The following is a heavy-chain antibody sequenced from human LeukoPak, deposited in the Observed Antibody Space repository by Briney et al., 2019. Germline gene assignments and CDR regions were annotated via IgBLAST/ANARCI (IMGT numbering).Heavy chain of an antibody. CDR2: IIPIFGTA. J-gene: IGHJ4*02. V-gene: IGHV1-69*13. CDR3: AREDGSGSYYFDY. Sequence: SVKVSCKASGGTFSSYAISWVRQAPGQGLEWMGGIIPIFGTANYAQKFQGRVTITADESTSTAYMELSSLRSEDTAVYYCAREDGSGSYYFDYWGQGTLVTVSS. CDR1: GGTFSSYA. D-gene: IGHD3-10*01.